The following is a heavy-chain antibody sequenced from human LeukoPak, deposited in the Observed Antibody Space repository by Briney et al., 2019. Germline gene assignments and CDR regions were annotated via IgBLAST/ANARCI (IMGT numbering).Heavy chain of an antibody. CDR1: GFTFSSYS. Sequence: GGSLRLSCAASGFTFSSYSMNWVRQAPGKGLEWVSSISSSSSYIYYADSVEGRFTISRDNAKNSLYLQMNSLRAEDTAVYYCARGRNNWFDPWGQGTLVTVSS. J-gene: IGHJ5*02. CDR3: ARGRNNWFDP. CDR2: ISSSSSYI. V-gene: IGHV3-21*01.